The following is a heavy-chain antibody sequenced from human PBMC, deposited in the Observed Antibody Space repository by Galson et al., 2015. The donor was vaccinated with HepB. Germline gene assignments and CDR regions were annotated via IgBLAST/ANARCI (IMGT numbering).Heavy chain of an antibody. CDR1: GFTFSSNA. V-gene: IGHV3-30-3*01. CDR2: ISHDASTR. CDR3: ARASMYRSDQYVILF. D-gene: IGHD2-21*01. Sequence: SLRLSCAASGFTFSSNAMHWVRQAPGKGLEWVAVISHDASTRYNADSVKGRFTISRDNSKDTLYLQMNSLRVEDTAVYYCARASMYRSDQYVILFWGQGTLVTVSS. J-gene: IGHJ4*02.